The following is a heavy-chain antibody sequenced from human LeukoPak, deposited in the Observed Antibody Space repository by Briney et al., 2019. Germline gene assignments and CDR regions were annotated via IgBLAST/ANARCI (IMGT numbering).Heavy chain of an antibody. V-gene: IGHV3-53*01. CDR1: GFTVSSNY. Sequence: GGSLRVSCAASGFTVSSNYMSWVRQAPGKGLEWVSVIYSGGSTYYADSVKGRFTISRDNSKNTLYLQMNSLRAEDTAVYYCARVPRSSGWYPFDYWGQGTLVTVSS. J-gene: IGHJ4*02. D-gene: IGHD6-19*01. CDR2: IYSGGST. CDR3: ARVPRSSGWYPFDY.